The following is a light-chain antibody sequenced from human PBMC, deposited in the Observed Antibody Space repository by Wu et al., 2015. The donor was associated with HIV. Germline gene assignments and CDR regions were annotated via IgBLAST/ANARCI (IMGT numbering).Light chain of an antibody. Sequence: EVVLTQSPATVSLSPGERAILSCRASETVYTHLAWYQQKPGQAPRLLIYDASNRATGIPARFSGSGSGTDFTLTISSLEPEDFAVYYCQHRSDWPTFGQGTKVEIQ. CDR3: QHRSDWPT. CDR2: DAS. CDR1: ETVYTH. J-gene: IGKJ1*01. V-gene: IGKV3-11*01.